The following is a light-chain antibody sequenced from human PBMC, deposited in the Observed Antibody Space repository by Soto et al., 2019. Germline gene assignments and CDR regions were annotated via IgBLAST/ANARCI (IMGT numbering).Light chain of an antibody. Sequence: EIVMTQSPATLSVSPGERATLSCRASQSVSSNLAWYQQKPGQAPRLLIYGASTRATGIPARFSGSGSGTGFTCTISSLQCEDFAVYYCQQYNNWPPLTFGGGTKVEIK. CDR3: QQYNNWPPLT. CDR2: GAS. V-gene: IGKV3-15*01. CDR1: QSVSSN. J-gene: IGKJ4*01.